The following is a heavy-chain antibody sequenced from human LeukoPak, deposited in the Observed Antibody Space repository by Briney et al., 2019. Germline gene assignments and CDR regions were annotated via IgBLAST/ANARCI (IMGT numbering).Heavy chain of an antibody. D-gene: IGHD3-16*01. V-gene: IGHV3-7*03. CDR3: ARGGGLDV. Sequence: HPGGSLRLSCVDSGVTFSRYWMNWVRQAPGKGLEWVANMKQDGSEKYYVDSVKGRFTISRDNAKNLLYLQMSNLRAEDTAVYFCARGGGLDVWGQGATVTVSS. J-gene: IGHJ6*02. CDR2: MKQDGSEK. CDR1: GVTFSRYW.